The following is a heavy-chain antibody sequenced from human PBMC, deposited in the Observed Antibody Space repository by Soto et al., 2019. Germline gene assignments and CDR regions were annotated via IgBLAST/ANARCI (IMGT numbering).Heavy chain of an antibody. CDR3: ASYGDVSQADAFDL. CDR2: RNANSGNT. J-gene: IGHJ3*01. D-gene: IGHD4-17*01. CDR1: GYTFTSYD. V-gene: IGHV1-8*01. Sequence: QVQLVQAGAEVKKPGASVKVSCKASGYTFTSYDINWVRQATGQGLEWMGWRNANSGNTGYAQKFQGRVTMTRNTSISTAYMALSRLRSEDTAVYYWASYGDVSQADAFDLWGQGTMVTVSS.